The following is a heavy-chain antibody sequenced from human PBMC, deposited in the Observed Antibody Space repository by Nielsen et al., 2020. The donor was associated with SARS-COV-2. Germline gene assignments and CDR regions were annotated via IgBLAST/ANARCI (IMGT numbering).Heavy chain of an antibody. D-gene: IGHD3-16*02. V-gene: IGHV1-46*01. CDR3: ARAVGDDYVWGSYHPPRVDR. J-gene: IGHJ5*02. CDR2: IDPSGGST. CDR1: GYTFSNYY. Sequence: ASVKVSCKASGYTFSNYYMHWVRQAPGQGLEWMGVIDPSGGSTRYAQKFQGRVTMTTDTSTTTAYMELRSLRSDDTAVYYCARAVGDDYVWGSYHPPRVDRWGQGTLVTVSS.